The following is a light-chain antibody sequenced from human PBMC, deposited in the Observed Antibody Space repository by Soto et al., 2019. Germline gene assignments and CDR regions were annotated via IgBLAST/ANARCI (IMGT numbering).Light chain of an antibody. V-gene: IGKV3-11*01. J-gene: IGKJ3*01. CDR3: QQRSSWPRFA. CDR2: DTS. Sequence: DIVLTPSPATLSFSPGEGASVSCRASQSVDNYLAWYQQKPGQAPRLLIYDTSNRATGIPARFIGSGSGTDFTLTISSLEPEDFAVYYCQQRSSWPRFAFGPGTKVDIK. CDR1: QSVDNY.